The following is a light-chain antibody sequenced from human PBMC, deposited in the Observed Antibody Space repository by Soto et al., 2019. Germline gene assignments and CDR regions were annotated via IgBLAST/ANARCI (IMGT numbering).Light chain of an antibody. Sequence: IGMTQAPASLSESPGERVTLSCRAGQGVTTNFAWYQQKSGQSPRLLIYDVSTRATGVPARFSGMGSETYFTLTVCVLGSGDPAAYFCELYNYWPFSFGPGTRLEIK. J-gene: IGKJ5*01. V-gene: IGKV3-15*01. CDR1: QGVTTN. CDR2: DVS. CDR3: ELYNYWPFS.